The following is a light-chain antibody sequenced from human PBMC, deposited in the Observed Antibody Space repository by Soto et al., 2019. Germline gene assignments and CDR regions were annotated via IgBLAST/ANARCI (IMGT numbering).Light chain of an antibody. J-gene: IGLJ6*01. CDR2: DVS. Sequence: QSVLTQPASMSGSPGQSVTISCAGTSSDIGGYNYVSWYQHHPGTAPKLIIYDVSSRPSGVSHRFSASKSGNTASLTISGLQAEDEAAYYCSSFSVASPLFGTGTKLTVL. CDR1: SSDIGGYNY. CDR3: SSFSVASPL. V-gene: IGLV2-14*01.